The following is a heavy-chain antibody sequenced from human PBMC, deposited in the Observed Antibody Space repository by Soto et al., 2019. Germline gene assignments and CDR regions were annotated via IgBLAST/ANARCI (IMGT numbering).Heavy chain of an antibody. D-gene: IGHD3-3*01. J-gene: IGHJ4*02. Sequence: ASVKVSCKASGYTFTSYGISWVRQAPGQGLEWMGWISAYNGNTNYAQKLQGRVTMTTDTSTSTAYMELRSLRSDDTAVYYCARDFLPFGVVIPFDYWGQGTLVTVSS. CDR1: GYTFTSYG. V-gene: IGHV1-18*01. CDR3: ARDFLPFGVVIPFDY. CDR2: ISAYNGNT.